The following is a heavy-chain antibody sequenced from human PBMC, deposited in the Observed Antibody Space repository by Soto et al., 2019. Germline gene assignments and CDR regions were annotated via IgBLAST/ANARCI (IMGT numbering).Heavy chain of an antibody. J-gene: IGHJ4*02. V-gene: IGHV3-23*01. CDR3: AKSSYGSGSYQDY. CDR2: ISGSGGST. D-gene: IGHD3-10*01. Sequence: GGSLRLSCAASGFTVNSNYMSWVRQAPGKGLEWVSAISGSGGSTYYADSVKGRFTISRDNSKNTLYLQMNSLRAEDTAVYYCAKSSYGSGSYQDYWGQGTLVTVSS. CDR1: GFTVNSNY.